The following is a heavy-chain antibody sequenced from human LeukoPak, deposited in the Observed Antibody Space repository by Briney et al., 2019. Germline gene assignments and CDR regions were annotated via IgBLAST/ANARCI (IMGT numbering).Heavy chain of an antibody. V-gene: IGHV3-11*04. CDR2: ISTSGSTI. Sequence: PGGSLRLSCAASGFTFSDYYMSWIRQAPGKGLEWVSYISTSGSTIYYADSVKGRFTISRDNAKNSLYLQMNSLRAEDTAVYYCARDLSWFGELSLTWFDPWGQGTLVTVSS. CDR1: GFTFSDYY. CDR3: ARDLSWFGELSLTWFDP. J-gene: IGHJ5*02. D-gene: IGHD3-10*01.